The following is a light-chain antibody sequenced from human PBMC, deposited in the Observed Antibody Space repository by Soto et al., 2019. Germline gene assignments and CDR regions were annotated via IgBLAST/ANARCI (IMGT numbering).Light chain of an antibody. Sequence: DVVMTQAPLSLSVAPGQPSSISFKSSXILLHITGETFLFWYLQKPGQSPQLLIYEVSTRVSGVPDRFSGSGSGTDFTLEISRVETDDVGIYYCMQSTQLPPTFGQGTRLEIK. CDR3: MQSTQLPPT. CDR2: EVS. CDR1: XILLHITGETF. V-gene: IGKV2D-29*02. J-gene: IGKJ5*01.